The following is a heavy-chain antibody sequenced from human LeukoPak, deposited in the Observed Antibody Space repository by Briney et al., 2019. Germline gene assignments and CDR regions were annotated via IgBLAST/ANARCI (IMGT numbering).Heavy chain of an antibody. Sequence: GGSLRLSCAASGFTFSSYWMRWVRHTPGKGLVWVSRIKGDGSSTSYADSVKGRFTISRDNAKNTLYLQMNSLRAEDTTVYYCAKVRSVGANRYYFDYWGQGTLVTVSS. D-gene: IGHD1-26*01. V-gene: IGHV3-74*01. CDR3: AKVRSVGANRYYFDY. J-gene: IGHJ4*02. CDR2: IKGDGSST. CDR1: GFTFSSYW.